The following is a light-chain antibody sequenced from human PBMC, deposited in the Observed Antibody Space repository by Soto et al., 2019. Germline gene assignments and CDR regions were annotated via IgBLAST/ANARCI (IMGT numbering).Light chain of an antibody. V-gene: IGLV2-14*01. J-gene: IGLJ1*01. CDR2: DVS. CDR3: SAYTTATTYV. Sequence: QSVLTHPASVSGSPGQSITISCTGTSSDVGAYNYDSWYQQYPGEAPKVIIYDVSHRPAGVSNRFSGSKSGNTASLTISGLQTQDEADYYCSAYTTATTYVFVTGTKVTVL. CDR1: SSDVGAYNY.